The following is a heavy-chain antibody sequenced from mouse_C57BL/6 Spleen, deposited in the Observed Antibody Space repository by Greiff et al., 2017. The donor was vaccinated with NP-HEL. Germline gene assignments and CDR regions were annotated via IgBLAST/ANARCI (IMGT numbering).Heavy chain of an antibody. V-gene: IGHV5-6*01. D-gene: IGHD4-1*01. CDR2: ISSGGSYT. CDR1: GFTFSSYG. J-gene: IGHJ1*03. Sequence: EVQGVESGGDLVKPGGSLKLSCAASGFTFSSYGMSWVRQTPDKRLEWVATISSGGSYTYYPDSVKGRFTISRDNAKNTLYLQMSSLKSEDTAMYYCARQNWDYWYFDVWGTGTTVTVSS. CDR3: ARQNWDYWYFDV.